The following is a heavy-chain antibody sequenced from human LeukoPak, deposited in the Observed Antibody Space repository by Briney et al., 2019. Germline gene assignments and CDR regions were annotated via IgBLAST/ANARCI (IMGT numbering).Heavy chain of an antibody. CDR3: AKGKGYYYDSSGYLTD. CDR2: ISWNSGSI. D-gene: IGHD3-22*01. V-gene: IGHV3-9*03. CDR1: GFTFDDYA. Sequence: PGRSLRLSCAASGFTFDDYAMHWVRQAPGKGLEWVSGISWNSGSIGYADSVKGRFTVSRDNAKNSLYLQVNSLRAEDMALYYCAKGKGYYYDSSGYLTDWGQGTLVTVSS. J-gene: IGHJ4*02.